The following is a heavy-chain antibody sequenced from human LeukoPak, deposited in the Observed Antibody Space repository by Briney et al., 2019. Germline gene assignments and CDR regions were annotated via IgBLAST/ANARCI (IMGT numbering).Heavy chain of an antibody. CDR3: ARGRPNWDTGEVDY. V-gene: IGHV3-74*01. Sequence: GGSLRLSCAASGFTFNNYWMHWVRQVPGKGLVWVSRINSDGSSITYGDSVTGRFTISRDNAKNALYLQMNSLRAEDTAVYYCARGRPNWDTGEVDYWGQGTLVTVSS. D-gene: IGHD4-17*01. CDR1: GFTFNNYW. J-gene: IGHJ4*02. CDR2: INSDGSSI.